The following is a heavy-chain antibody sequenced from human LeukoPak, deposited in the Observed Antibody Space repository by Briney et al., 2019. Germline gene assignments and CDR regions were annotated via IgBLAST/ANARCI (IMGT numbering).Heavy chain of an antibody. V-gene: IGHV3-74*01. Sequence: GGSLRLSCAASGFSFSTYWMYWVRQDPGKGLVWVSRINGDGSSTTYADSVKGRFTISRDNAKNTLYLQMNSLRVEDTAVYFCAKVRGGYTYGGYFDSWGQGTLVTVSS. J-gene: IGHJ4*02. CDR3: AKVRGGYTYGGYFDS. D-gene: IGHD5-18*01. CDR2: INGDGSST. CDR1: GFSFSTYW.